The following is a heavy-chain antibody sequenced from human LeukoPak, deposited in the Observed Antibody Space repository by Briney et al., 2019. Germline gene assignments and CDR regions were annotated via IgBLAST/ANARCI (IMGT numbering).Heavy chain of an antibody. CDR2: INPNSGGT. V-gene: IGHV1-2*02. J-gene: IGHJ2*01. CDR1: GYTFTGYY. Sequence: ASVKVSCKASGYTFTGYYMHWVRQAPGQGLEWMGWINPNSGGTNYAQKFQGRVTMTRDTSISTAYKELSRLRSDDTAVYYCARGGRDDSSGYGLWYFDLWGRGTLVTVSS. D-gene: IGHD3-22*01. CDR3: ARGGRDDSSGYGLWYFDL.